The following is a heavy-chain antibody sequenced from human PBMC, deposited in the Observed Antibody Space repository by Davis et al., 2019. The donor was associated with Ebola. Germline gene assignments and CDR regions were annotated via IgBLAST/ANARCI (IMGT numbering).Heavy chain of an antibody. D-gene: IGHD4-11*01. CDR3: ARHFESTTIILGGMDV. Sequence: PGGSLRLSCAVSGFTVTSNYMSWVRQAPGKGLEWVSVVYSGGITYYADSVKGRFSISRDYSKNTLYLQLSSLRAEDTAVYYCARHFESTTIILGGMDVWGQGTTVTVSS. CDR2: VYSGGIT. CDR1: GFTVTSNY. V-gene: IGHV3-53*01. J-gene: IGHJ6*02.